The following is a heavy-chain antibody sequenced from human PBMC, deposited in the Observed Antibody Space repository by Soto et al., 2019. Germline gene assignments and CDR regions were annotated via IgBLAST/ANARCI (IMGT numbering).Heavy chain of an antibody. CDR2: IYKSTTT. D-gene: IGHD2-15*01. CDR3: ARGRYCLTGRCFPNWFDS. J-gene: IGHJ5*01. V-gene: IGHV4-30-4*01. CDR1: GDSISTVDYF. Sequence: LSLTCSVSGDSISTVDYFWAWIRQPPGQALEYIGYIYKSTTTYYNPSFESRVAISLDTSKSQFSLNVTSVTAADTAVYFCARGRYCLTGRCFPNWFDSWGQGTLVT.